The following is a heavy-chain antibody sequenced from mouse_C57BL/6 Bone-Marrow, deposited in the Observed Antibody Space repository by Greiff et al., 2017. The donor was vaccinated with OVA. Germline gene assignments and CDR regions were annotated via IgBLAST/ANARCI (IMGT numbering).Heavy chain of an antibody. CDR2: IYPGSGSS. V-gene: IGHV1-55*01. CDR3: ARGDSSGTGSFDY. J-gene: IGHJ2*01. Sequence: QVQLQQPGAELVKPGASVKMSCKASGYTFTSYWITWVKQRPGQGLEWSGDIYPGSGSSNYNEKFKSKATLTVDTSSSTAYMQISSLTSEDSAVYDCARGDSSGTGSFDYWGQGTTHTVSS. CDR1: GYTFTSYW. D-gene: IGHD3-2*02.